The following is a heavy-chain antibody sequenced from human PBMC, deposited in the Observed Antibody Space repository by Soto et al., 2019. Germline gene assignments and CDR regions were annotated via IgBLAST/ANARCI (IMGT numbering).Heavy chain of an antibody. CDR1: GVTIISGGYS. Sequence: PSETLSLTCAVSGVTIISGGYSWSWIRQPPGKGLEWIAYIYHSGSTYYNPSLKSRVTISVDRSKNQFSLKLSSMTAADTAVYYCARVPYPWGQGTLVTVSS. V-gene: IGHV4-30-2*01. CDR3: ARVPYP. CDR2: IYHSGST. J-gene: IGHJ5*02.